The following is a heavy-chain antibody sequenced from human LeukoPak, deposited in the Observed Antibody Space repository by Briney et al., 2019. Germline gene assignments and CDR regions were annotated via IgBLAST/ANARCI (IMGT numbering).Heavy chain of an antibody. CDR2: IRYDGSNK. D-gene: IGHD2-2*01. J-gene: IGHJ4*02. CDR3: AKDRVVVPAAMSGLDY. V-gene: IGHV3-30*02. Sequence: GGSLRPSCAASGFTFSSYGMHWVRQAPGKGLEWVAFIRYDGSNKYYADSVKGRFTISRDNSKNTLYLQMNSLRAEDTAVYYCAKDRVVVPAAMSGLDYWGQGTLVTVSS. CDR1: GFTFSSYG.